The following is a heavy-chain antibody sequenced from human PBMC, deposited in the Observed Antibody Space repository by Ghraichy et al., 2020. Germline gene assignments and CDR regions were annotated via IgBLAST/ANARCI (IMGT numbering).Heavy chain of an antibody. Sequence: GGSLRLSCVGSGFTVSNYAMSWVRQAPGRGLEWVSSISFGAGTTYYPDSVKGRFTISRDNSKNTLYLQMNSLRAEDTATYYCTKSFFCSGGSCFSRYYNGMDVWGQGTTVTVSS. CDR2: ISFGAGTT. J-gene: IGHJ6*02. CDR1: GFTVSNYA. D-gene: IGHD2-15*01. V-gene: IGHV3-23*01. CDR3: TKSFFCSGGSCFSRYYNGMDV.